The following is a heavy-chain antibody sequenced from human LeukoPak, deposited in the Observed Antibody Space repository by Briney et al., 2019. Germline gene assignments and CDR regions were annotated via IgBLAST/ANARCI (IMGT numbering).Heavy chain of an antibody. CDR2: ISSSGSTI. J-gene: IGHJ4*02. CDR3: ARISATVVTPGYSFDY. CDR1: GFTFSGHE. Sequence: QPGGSLRLSCAASGFTFSGHEMNWVRQAPGKGLEWVSYISSSGSTIYYADSVKGRFTISRDNAKNSLYLQMNSLRAEDTAVYYCARISATVVTPGYSFDYWGQGTLVTVSS. D-gene: IGHD4-23*01. V-gene: IGHV3-48*03.